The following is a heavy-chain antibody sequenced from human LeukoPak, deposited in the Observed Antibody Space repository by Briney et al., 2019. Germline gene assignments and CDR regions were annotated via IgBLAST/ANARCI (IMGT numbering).Heavy chain of an antibody. J-gene: IGHJ6*03. CDR3: ARAGVVAGTYYYYYYMDV. Sequence: SETLSLTCAVSGGSLTSTDYYWAWIRQAPGKSLEWIGSINHYGDTFYSPSLKSRITVSVDTSKSQFSLKLTSVTAADTAVYYCARAGVVAGTYYYYYYMDVWGKGTTVTVSS. V-gene: IGHV4-39*07. CDR1: GGSLTSTDYY. D-gene: IGHD6-19*01. CDR2: INHYGDT.